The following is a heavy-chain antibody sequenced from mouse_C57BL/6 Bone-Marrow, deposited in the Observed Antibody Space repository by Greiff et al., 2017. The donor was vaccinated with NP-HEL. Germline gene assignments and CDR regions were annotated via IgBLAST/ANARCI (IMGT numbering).Heavy chain of an antibody. CDR2: IWSGGST. CDR1: GFSLTSYG. J-gene: IGHJ1*03. Sequence: QVQLQQSGPGLVQPSQSLSITCTVSGFSLTSYGVHWVRQSPGKGLEWLGVIWSGGSTDYNAAFISRLSISKDNSKSQVFFKMNSLQADDTAIYYCARKGDYASWYFDVWGTGTTVTVSS. D-gene: IGHD2-4*01. CDR3: ARKGDYASWYFDV. V-gene: IGHV2-2*01.